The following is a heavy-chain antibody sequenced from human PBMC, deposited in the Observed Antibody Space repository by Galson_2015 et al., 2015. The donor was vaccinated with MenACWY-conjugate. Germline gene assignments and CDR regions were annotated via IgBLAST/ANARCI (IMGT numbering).Heavy chain of an antibody. J-gene: IGHJ1*01. CDR3: ARDPAIPAAGTGSFQH. V-gene: IGHV4-39*07. CDR1: GDSIYSTDYY. Sequence: SETLSLTCTVSGDSIYSTDYYWGWIRQPPGKGLEWIGSFSYTGTTYYNPSLMSRVTISVDTSKNQFSLKLSSVTAADTAVYFCARDPAIPAAGTGSFQHWGQGTLVTVSS. D-gene: IGHD6-13*01. CDR2: FSYTGTT.